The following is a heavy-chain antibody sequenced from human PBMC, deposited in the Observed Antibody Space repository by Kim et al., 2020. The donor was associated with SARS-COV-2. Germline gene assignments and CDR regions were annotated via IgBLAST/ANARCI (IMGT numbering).Heavy chain of an antibody. CDR1: GGSISSNYY. CDR2: IYYSGST. J-gene: IGHJ4*01. Sequence: SETLSLTCTVSGGSISSNYYWGWISQPPGEGLEWIGSIYYSGSTYYNPSLKSRVTISVDTSKNQFSLKLTSVTAADTAVYYCARQPGYGSGVYRGSFDY. V-gene: IGHV4-39*01. D-gene: IGHD3-10*01. CDR3: ARQPGYGSGVYRGSFDY.